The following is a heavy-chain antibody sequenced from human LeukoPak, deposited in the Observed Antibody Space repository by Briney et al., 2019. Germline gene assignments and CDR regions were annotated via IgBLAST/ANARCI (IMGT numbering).Heavy chain of an antibody. J-gene: IGHJ6*04. CDR1: GFTFTSYW. CDR2: IKDDGGET. D-gene: IGHD3-10*02. V-gene: IGHV3-7*01. CDR3: AELGITMIGGV. Sequence: GGSLRLSCAASGFTFTSYWMSWVRQAPGKGLEWVANIKDDGGETYYVDSVKGRFTISRDNAKNSLYLQMNSLRAEDTAVYYCAELGITMIGGVWGKGTTVTISS.